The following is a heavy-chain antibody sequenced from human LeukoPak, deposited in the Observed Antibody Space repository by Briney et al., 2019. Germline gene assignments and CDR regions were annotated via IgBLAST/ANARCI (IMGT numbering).Heavy chain of an antibody. CDR2: INHRGST. V-gene: IGHV4-34*01. CDR1: GGPFSGCH. D-gene: IGHD5-18*01. J-gene: IGHJ4*02. CDR3: ASASAMVYFDY. Sequence: SETLSLTCAVYGGPFSGCHWSWIRQPPGKGLEWIGEINHRGSTNYNPSLKSRVTISVDTSKNQFSLKLSSVTAADTAVYYCASASAMVYFDYWGQGTLVTVSS.